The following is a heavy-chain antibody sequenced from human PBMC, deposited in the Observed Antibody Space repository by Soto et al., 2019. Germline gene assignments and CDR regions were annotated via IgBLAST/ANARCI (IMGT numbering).Heavy chain of an antibody. J-gene: IGHJ4*02. CDR3: AKVVVGATTIFDY. CDR1: GFTFSSYA. V-gene: IGHV3-23*01. CDR2: ISGSGGST. D-gene: IGHD1-26*01. Sequence: EVQLLESGGGLVQPGGSLRLSCAASGFTFSSYAMSWDRQAPGKGLEWVSAISGSGGSTYYADSVKGRFTISRDNSKNTLYLQMNSLRAEDTAVYYCAKVVVGATTIFDYWGQGTLVTVSS.